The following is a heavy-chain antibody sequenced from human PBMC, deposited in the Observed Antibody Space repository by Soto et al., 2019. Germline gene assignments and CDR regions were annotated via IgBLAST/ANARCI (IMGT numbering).Heavy chain of an antibody. D-gene: IGHD6-25*01. V-gene: IGHV4-59*01. CDR1: GGSISTYY. Sequence: PSETLSLTCTVSGGSISTYYWSWIRQPPGKGLEWIGYIYYSGSTSYNPSLKSRVTISVDASKNQFSLKLRSVTAADTAVYYCASDRSSGSGYYYGMDVWGQGTTVTVSS. J-gene: IGHJ6*02. CDR2: IYYSGST. CDR3: ASDRSSGSGYYYGMDV.